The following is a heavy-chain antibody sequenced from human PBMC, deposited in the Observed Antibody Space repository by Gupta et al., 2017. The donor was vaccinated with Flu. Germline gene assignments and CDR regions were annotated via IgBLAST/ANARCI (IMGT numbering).Heavy chain of an antibody. Sequence: QVQLVQSGAEVKKPGAPVKVSCRAFGYTFTDYYIHWVRQAPGQGLEWMGRINPKSGGKNYAQSLHGRVTLTRDTSISTAYMEXIXDDTAVXYCEREQWLVGDNWGQGTLVTVSS. J-gene: IGHJ4*02. CDR1: GYTFTDYY. CDR3: EREQWLVGDN. D-gene: IGHD6-19*01. CDR2: INPKSGGK. V-gene: IGHV1-2*06.